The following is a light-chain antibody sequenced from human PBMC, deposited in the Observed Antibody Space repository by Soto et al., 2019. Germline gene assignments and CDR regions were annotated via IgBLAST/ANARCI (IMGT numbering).Light chain of an antibody. V-gene: IGKV3-20*01. CDR2: ATS. J-gene: IGKJ4*01. CDR1: QSVSRY. Sequence: EIVLPQSPATLSLSPGARATLSCRASQSVSRYLAWYQQKPGQAPRLLIYATSSRATGIPDRFTGGGAGTGFTLTISRLEPEDSAVYYRQQYGSSPTFGRGTKVDIK. CDR3: QQYGSSPT.